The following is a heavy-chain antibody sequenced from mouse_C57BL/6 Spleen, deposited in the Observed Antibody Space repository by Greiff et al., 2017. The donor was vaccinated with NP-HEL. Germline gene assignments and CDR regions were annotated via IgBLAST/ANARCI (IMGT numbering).Heavy chain of an antibody. Sequence: QVQLQQPGTELVKPGASVKLSCKASGYTFTSYWMHWVKQRPGQGLEWIGNINPSNGGTNYNEKFKSKATLTVDKSSSTAYMQLSSLTSEDSGVYYCARTRASYYGNPYWYFDVWGTGTTVTVSS. CDR2: INPSNGGT. V-gene: IGHV1-53*01. J-gene: IGHJ1*03. CDR3: ARTRASYYGNPYWYFDV. CDR1: GYTFTSYW. D-gene: IGHD2-10*01.